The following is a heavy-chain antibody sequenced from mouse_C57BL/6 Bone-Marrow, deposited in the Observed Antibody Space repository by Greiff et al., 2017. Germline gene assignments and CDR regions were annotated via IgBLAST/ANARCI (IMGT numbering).Heavy chain of an antibody. D-gene: IGHD1-1*01. CDR3: ATSCYGSRYYAKDY. V-gene: IGHV2-5*01. Sequence: VQLQQSGPGLVQPSQSLSITCTVSGFSLTSYGVHWVRQSPGKGLEWLGVIWRGGSTNYNAAFMSRLSITKDNSKSQVFFKMNSLQADDTAIYYCATSCYGSRYYAKDYGGQGTSVTVSS. CDR2: IWRGGST. CDR1: GFSLTSYG. J-gene: IGHJ4*01.